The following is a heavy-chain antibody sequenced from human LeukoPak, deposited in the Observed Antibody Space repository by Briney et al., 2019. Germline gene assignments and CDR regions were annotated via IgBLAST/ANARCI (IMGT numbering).Heavy chain of an antibody. CDR1: GYTFTGYY. V-gene: IGHV1-2*02. CDR3: ARDLASSSGWFD. CDR2: INPNSGGT. J-gene: IGHJ4*02. Sequence: ASVKVSCKASGYTFTGYYMHWVRQAPGQGLEWMGWINPNSGGTNYAQKFQGRVTMTRDTSISTAYMGLSRLRSDDTAVYYCARDLASSSGWFDWGQGTLVTVSS. D-gene: IGHD6-19*01.